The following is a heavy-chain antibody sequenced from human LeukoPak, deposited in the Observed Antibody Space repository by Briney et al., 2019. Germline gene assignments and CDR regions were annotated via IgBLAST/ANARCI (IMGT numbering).Heavy chain of an antibody. D-gene: IGHD3-16*02. CDR2: ISYDGDNK. J-gene: IGHJ4*02. Sequence: GGSLRLSCAASGFSFSSYGMHWVRQAPGKGLAWVAVISYDGDNKYYADSVNGRFTISRDNSKNTLSLQMDSLRAEDTAVYYCAKDIRVWGSYRYPCLDYWGQGTLVTVSA. CDR3: AKDIRVWGSYRYPCLDY. V-gene: IGHV3-30*18. CDR1: GFSFSSYG.